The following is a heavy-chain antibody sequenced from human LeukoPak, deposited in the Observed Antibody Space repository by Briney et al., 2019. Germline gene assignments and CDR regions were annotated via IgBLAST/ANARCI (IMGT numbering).Heavy chain of an antibody. CDR3: ARVNPYYYDSSGYYYIRDYYYYMDV. CDR2: INQDGSGK. CDR1: GFTFSSYW. D-gene: IGHD3-22*01. J-gene: IGHJ6*03. V-gene: IGHV3-7*03. Sequence: PGGSLRLSCVASGFTFSSYWVTWVRQAPGKGLEWVANINQDGSGKSYVDSVKGRFTISRDNAKNSLYLQMNSLRAEDTALYYCARVNPYYYDSSGYYYIRDYYYYMDVWGKGTTVTISS.